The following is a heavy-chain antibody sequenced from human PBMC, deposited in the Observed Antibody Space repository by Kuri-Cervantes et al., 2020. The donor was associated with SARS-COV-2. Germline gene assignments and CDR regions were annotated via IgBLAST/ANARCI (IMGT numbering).Heavy chain of an antibody. J-gene: IGHJ4*02. CDR1: GGSFSGYY. D-gene: IGHD3-16*02. Sequence: SETLSLTCAVYGGSFSGYYWSWIRQPPGKGLEWIGEINHSGSTNYNPSLKSRVTISVNTSKNQFSLKLSSVTAADTAVYYCARGRYPGYWGQGTLVTVSS. V-gene: IGHV4-34*01. CDR3: ARGRYPGY. CDR2: INHSGST.